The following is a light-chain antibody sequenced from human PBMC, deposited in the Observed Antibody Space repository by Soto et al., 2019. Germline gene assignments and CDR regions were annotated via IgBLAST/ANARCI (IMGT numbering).Light chain of an antibody. CDR1: SSDVSDHNY. CDR2: DVT. CDR3: TSYRSSTLFV. J-gene: IGLJ1*01. Sequence: QSALTQPASVSGSPGQSIAISCTGSSSDVSDHNYVSWYQQHPGKAPKLLIYDVTNRPSGVSDRFSGSKSGNTASLTISGLQAEDEADYFCTSYRSSTLFVFGTGTKLTVL. V-gene: IGLV2-14*03.